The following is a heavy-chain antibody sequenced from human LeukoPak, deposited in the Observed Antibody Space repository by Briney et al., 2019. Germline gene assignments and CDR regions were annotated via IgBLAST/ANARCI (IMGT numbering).Heavy chain of an antibody. CDR3: ARDKPDDYGDYEDAFDI. CDR2: ISSSGSTI. Sequence: PGGSLRLSCAASGFTFSSYEMNWVRQAPGKGLEWVSYISSSGSTIYYADSVKGRFTISRDNAKNSLYLQMNSLRAEDTAVYYCARDKPDDYGDYEDAFDIWGQGTMVTVSS. J-gene: IGHJ3*02. V-gene: IGHV3-48*03. CDR1: GFTFSSYE. D-gene: IGHD4-17*01.